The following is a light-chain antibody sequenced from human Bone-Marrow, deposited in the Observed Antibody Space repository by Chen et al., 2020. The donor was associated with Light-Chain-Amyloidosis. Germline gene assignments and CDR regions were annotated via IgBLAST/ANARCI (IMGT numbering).Light chain of an antibody. J-gene: IGKJ3*01. CDR1: QSVLYSSNNKNY. CDR3: PEYYSAPFT. Sequence: DLVMTQSPDSLAVSLGERATINCKSSQSVLYSSNNKNYLAWYQQKPGQPPKLLISWASTRESGVPARFTGSGSGTDFTLTISSLQAEDVAVYYCPEYYSAPFTFGPGTKVNIK. V-gene: IGKV4-1*01. CDR2: WAS.